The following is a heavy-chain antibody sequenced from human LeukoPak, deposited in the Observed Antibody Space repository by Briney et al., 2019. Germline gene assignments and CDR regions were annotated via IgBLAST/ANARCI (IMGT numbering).Heavy chain of an antibody. CDR3: AHRQVAAAGIDYFNY. CDR1: GFSLSTDGVG. CDR2: IYWDDDK. Sequence: SGPTLVKPTPTLTLTCTFSGFSLSTDGVGVGWIRQPPGKALEWLALIYWDDDKRYGPSLKSRLTITKDTPKNQVVLTMTNMDPVDTATYYCAHRQVAAAGIDYFNYWGQGTLVTVSS. V-gene: IGHV2-5*05. J-gene: IGHJ4*02. D-gene: IGHD6-13*01.